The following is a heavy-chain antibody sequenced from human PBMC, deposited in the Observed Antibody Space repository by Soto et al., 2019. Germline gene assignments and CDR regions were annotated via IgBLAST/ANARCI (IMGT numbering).Heavy chain of an antibody. CDR2: IYYSGST. Sequence: PSETLSLTCTVSGGSISSYYWSWIRQPPGKGLEWIGYIYYSGSTNYNPSLKSRVTISVDTSKNQFSLKLSSVTAADTAVYYCAREWGRYSREGWLDPWGQGTLVTVYS. CDR3: AREWGRYSREGWLDP. D-gene: IGHD6-13*01. CDR1: GGSISSYY. J-gene: IGHJ5*02. V-gene: IGHV4-59*01.